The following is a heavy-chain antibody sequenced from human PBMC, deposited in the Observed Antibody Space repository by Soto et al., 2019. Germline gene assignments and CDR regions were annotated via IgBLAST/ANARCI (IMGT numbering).Heavy chain of an antibody. CDR1: GFTFSSYA. CDR2: ISYDGSNK. V-gene: IGHV3-30-3*01. CDR3: ARGTYCSSTSCYEGDIVATIGVDY. D-gene: IGHD2-2*01. Sequence: VQLVESGGGVVQPGRSLRLSCAASGFTFSSYAMHWVRQAPGKGLEWVAVISYDGSNKYYADSVKGRFTISRDNSKNTLYLQMNSLRAEDTAVYYCARGTYCSSTSCYEGDIVATIGVDYWGQGTLVTVSS. J-gene: IGHJ4*02.